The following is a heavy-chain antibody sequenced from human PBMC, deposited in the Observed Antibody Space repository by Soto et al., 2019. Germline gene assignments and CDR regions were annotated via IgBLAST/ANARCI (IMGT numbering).Heavy chain of an antibody. CDR2: IYKSATT. V-gene: IGHV4-30-4*01. CDR1: GDSISTVDYF. J-gene: IGHJ5*01. CDR3: ARGRYCLTGRCFPNWFDS. Sequence: SETLSLTCSVSGDSISTVDYFWAWIRQPPGQALEYIGYIYKSATTYYNPSFESRVAISLDTPKSQFSLNVTSVTAADTAVYFCARGRYCLTGRCFPNWFDSWGQGTLVTVSS. D-gene: IGHD2-15*01.